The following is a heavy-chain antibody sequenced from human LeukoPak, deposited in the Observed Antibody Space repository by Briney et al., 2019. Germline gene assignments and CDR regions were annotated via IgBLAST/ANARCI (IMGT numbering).Heavy chain of an antibody. CDR3: ARGYDSSGYPSSEFDY. CDR2: INPNSGGT. D-gene: IGHD3-22*01. Sequence: ASVKVSCKASGYTFTSYDINWVRQAPGQRLEWMGWINPNSGGTNYAQKFQGRVTMTRDTSISTAYMELSRLRSDDTAVYYCARGYDSSGYPSSEFDYWGQGTLVTVSS. CDR1: GYTFTSYD. V-gene: IGHV1-2*02. J-gene: IGHJ4*02.